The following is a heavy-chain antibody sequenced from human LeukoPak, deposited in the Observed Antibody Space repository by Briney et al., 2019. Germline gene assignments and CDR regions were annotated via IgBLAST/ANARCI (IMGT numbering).Heavy chain of an antibody. J-gene: IGHJ4*02. Sequence: GGSLRLSCAASGFTFSSYAMSWVRQAPGKGLEWVSAISGSGGSTYYADSVKGRFTISRDNSKNTLYLQMNSLRVEDTAVYYCSRVDIAVAGFDCWGQGTLVTVSS. CDR2: ISGSGGST. D-gene: IGHD6-19*01. V-gene: IGHV3-23*01. CDR3: SRVDIAVAGFDC. CDR1: GFTFSSYA.